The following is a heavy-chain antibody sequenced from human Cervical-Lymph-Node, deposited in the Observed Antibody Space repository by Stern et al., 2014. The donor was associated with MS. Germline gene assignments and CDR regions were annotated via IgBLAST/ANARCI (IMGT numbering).Heavy chain of an antibody. V-gene: IGHV3-74*01. J-gene: IGHJ4*02. Sequence: EVQLVESGGDLVQPGGSLRLSCAASGFIFSHFWMHWARQVPGKGLVWVSQINSDGSDTNYADSVKGRFTISRDNIKNTLYLQMNSLRAEDTGVYYCVRDAARAWGSDWGQGTLVTVSS. CDR3: VRDAARAWGSD. CDR1: GFIFSHFW. D-gene: IGHD7-27*01. CDR2: INSDGSDT.